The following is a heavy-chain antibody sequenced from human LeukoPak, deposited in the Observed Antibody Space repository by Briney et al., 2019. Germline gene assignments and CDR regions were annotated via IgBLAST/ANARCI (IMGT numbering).Heavy chain of an antibody. CDR2: ISGSGGST. D-gene: IGHD4-17*01. J-gene: IGHJ5*02. Sequence: GGSLRLSCAASGFTFSNAWMSWVRQAPGKGLEWVSAISGSGGSTYYADSVKGRFTISRDNSKNTLYLQMNSLRAEDTAVYYCAKSARGDYILGWFDPWGQGTLVTVSS. CDR1: GFTFSNAW. V-gene: IGHV3-23*01. CDR3: AKSARGDYILGWFDP.